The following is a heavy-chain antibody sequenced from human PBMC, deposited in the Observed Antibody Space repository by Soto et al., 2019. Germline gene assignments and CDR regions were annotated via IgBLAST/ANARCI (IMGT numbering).Heavy chain of an antibody. CDR2: ISGRSGVP. CDR1: GLTLRSYA. Sequence: EGQLLQSGGDLVQPGGSLSLSCAGSGLTLRSYAMTWIRQTPEKGLEWVSTISGRSGVPSYADSVNGRFTVSRDNSKNTLYLQMNSVRPDDTAIYYCAKGGPFTGGFDPWGQGTLVTVAS. D-gene: IGHD3-16*01. V-gene: IGHV3-23*01. CDR3: AKGGPFTGGFDP. J-gene: IGHJ5*02.